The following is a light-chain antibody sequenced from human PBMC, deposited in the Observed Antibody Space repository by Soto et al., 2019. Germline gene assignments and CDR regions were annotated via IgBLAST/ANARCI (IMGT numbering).Light chain of an antibody. Sequence: SALTQPAPVSGSPGQSITISCTGTSSDVGSYNLVSWYQHHPGKAPKLMIYEVSERPSGVSNRFSGSKSGNTASLTISGLQAEDEADYYCCSYAGRTTPYVFGTGTKVTVL. J-gene: IGLJ1*01. CDR3: CSYAGRTTPYV. V-gene: IGLV2-23*02. CDR1: SSDVGSYNL. CDR2: EVS.